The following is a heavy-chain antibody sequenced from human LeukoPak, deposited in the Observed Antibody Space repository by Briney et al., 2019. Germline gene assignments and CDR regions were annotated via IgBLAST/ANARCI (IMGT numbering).Heavy chain of an antibody. Sequence: GGSLRLSCAASGFTFSSYSMNWVRQAPGKGLEWVSYISSSSSTIYYADSVKGRFTISRDNAKNSLDLQMNSLRAEDTAVYYCAGAGTTGDDAFDIWGQGTMVTVSS. CDR3: AGAGTTGDDAFDI. CDR2: ISSSSSTI. V-gene: IGHV3-48*01. J-gene: IGHJ3*02. CDR1: GFTFSSYS. D-gene: IGHD1-1*01.